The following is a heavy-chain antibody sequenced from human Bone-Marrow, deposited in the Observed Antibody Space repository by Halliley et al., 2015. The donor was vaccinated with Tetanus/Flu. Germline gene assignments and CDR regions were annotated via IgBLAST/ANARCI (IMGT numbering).Heavy chain of an antibody. Sequence: LSLTCSVSGGSISSYYWSWIRQPPGKGLEWIGYIYYSGSTNYNPSLKSRVTISVDTSKNQFSLKLSSVTAADTAMYYCARHLLRDGYNFWGAFDIWGQGTVVTVSS. V-gene: IGHV4-59*08. CDR3: ARHLLRDGYNFWGAFDI. D-gene: IGHD5-12*01. CDR2: IYYSGST. J-gene: IGHJ3*02. CDR1: GGSISSYY.